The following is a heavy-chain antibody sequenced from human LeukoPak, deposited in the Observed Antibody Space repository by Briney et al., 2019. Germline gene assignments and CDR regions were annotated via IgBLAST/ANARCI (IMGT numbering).Heavy chain of an antibody. Sequence: PGGSLRLSCAASGFTFSSHGMSWVRQAPGKGLEWVSGISGRGDSTYYAESVKGRFTISRDNSKNTLYLQMNSLRAEDTAVYYCAKGLYSSGRGYMDVWGKGTTVTISS. CDR2: ISGRGDST. V-gene: IGHV3-23*01. CDR3: AKGLYSSGRGYMDV. J-gene: IGHJ6*03. D-gene: IGHD6-19*01. CDR1: GFTFSSHG.